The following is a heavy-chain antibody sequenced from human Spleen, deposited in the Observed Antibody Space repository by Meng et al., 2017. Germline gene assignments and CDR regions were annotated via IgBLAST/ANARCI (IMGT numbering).Heavy chain of an antibody. CDR3: ARGIKDFDF. Sequence: QVQLQESGPRLVKPSETLSLTCTVSGGSISSYYWNWIRQPPGKGLEWVGYIYNSGSTNYNPSLKSRLSISLDTSKSQFFLKLSSVTPADTAVYYCARGIKDFDFWGQGTLVTVSS. CDR1: GGSISSYY. D-gene: IGHD2-15*01. J-gene: IGHJ4*02. CDR2: IYNSGST. V-gene: IGHV4-59*01.